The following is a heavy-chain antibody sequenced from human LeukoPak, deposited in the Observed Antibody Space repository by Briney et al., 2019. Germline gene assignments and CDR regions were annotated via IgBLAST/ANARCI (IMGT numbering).Heavy chain of an antibody. V-gene: IGHV3-48*04. CDR2: ISSSSSTI. CDR3: ARESYGSGSYYRIDY. CDR1: GFTFSSFS. J-gene: IGHJ4*02. D-gene: IGHD3-10*01. Sequence: GGSLRLSCAASGFTFSSFSMNWVRQAPGKGLEWGSYISSSSSTIYYADSVKGRFTISRDNAKNSLYLQMNSLRAEDTAVYYCARESYGSGSYYRIDYWGQGTLVTVSS.